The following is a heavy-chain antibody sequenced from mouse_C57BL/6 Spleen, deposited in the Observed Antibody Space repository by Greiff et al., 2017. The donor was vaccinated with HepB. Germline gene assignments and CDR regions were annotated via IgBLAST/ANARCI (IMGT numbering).Heavy chain of an antibody. J-gene: IGHJ2*01. V-gene: IGHV1-52*01. CDR3: ARGGRITTVEGY. CDR1: GYTFTSYW. CDR2: IDPSDSET. D-gene: IGHD1-1*01. Sequence: QVHVKQPGAELVRPGSSVKLSCKASGYTFTSYWMHWVKQRPIQGLEWIGNIDPSDSETHYNQKFKDKATLPVDKSSSTAYMQLSSLTSEDSAVYYCARGGRITTVEGYWGQGTTLTVSS.